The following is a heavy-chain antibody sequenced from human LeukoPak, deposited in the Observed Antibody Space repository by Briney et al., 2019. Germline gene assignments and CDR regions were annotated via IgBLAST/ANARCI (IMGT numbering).Heavy chain of an antibody. J-gene: IGHJ5*02. Sequence: ASVKVSCKASGYTFTSYSMHWVRQAPGQGLEWMGIINPSGASAMYAQKFQGRVTMTRDMSTATVYLDLSSLRFDDTAVYYCARGHGSGSTNWFDPWGQGTLVTVSS. D-gene: IGHD3-10*01. CDR2: INPSGASA. V-gene: IGHV1-46*01. CDR3: ARGHGSGSTNWFDP. CDR1: GYTFTSYS.